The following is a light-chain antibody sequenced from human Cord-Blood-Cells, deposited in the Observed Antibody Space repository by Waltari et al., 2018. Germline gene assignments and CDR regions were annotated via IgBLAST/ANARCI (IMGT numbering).Light chain of an antibody. CDR2: SNN. V-gene: IGLV1-44*01. Sequence: GQRVTISCSGSSYNIGSNTVNWYQQLPGTAPKLLIYSNNQQPSGVPDRFSGSKSGTSASLAISGLQSEDEADYYCAAWDDSLNGAVFGGGTQLTVL. J-gene: IGLJ7*01. CDR3: AAWDDSLNGAV. CDR1: SYNIGSNT.